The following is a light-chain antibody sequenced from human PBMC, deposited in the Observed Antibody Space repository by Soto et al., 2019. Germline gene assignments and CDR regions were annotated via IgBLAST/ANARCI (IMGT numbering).Light chain of an antibody. CDR1: SSDVGSYNL. CDR3: CLYAGSSTLV. CDR2: EGS. J-gene: IGLJ2*01. Sequence: QSALTQPASVSGSPGQSITISCTGTSSDVGSYNLVSCYQQHPGKAPKLMIYEGSKRPSGVSNRFSGSKSGNTASLTISGLQAEDEADYYCCLYAGSSTLVFGGGTKLTVL. V-gene: IGLV2-23*01.